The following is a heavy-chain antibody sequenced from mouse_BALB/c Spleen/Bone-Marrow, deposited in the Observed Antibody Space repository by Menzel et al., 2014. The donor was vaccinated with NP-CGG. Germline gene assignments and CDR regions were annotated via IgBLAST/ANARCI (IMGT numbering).Heavy chain of an antibody. CDR2: ILPGSGST. CDR1: GYTFXSYW. V-gene: IGHV1-9*01. D-gene: IGHD2-3*01. J-gene: IGHJ1*01. CDR3: ARWDGYWYFDV. Sequence: VQLQQSGAELMKPGASVKISCKATGYTFXSYWIEWVKQRPGHGLEWIGEILPGSGSTNYNEKFKGKATFTADTSSNTASMQLSSLTSEDSAVYYCARWDGYWYFDVWGAGTTVTVSS.